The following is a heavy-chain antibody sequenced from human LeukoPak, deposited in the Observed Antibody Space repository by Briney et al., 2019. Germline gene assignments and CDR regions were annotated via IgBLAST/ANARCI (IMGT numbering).Heavy chain of an antibody. D-gene: IGHD6-13*01. CDR1: GGSISSYY. CDR2: IYYSGST. V-gene: IGHV4-59*01. Sequence: SETLSLTCTVSGGSISSYYWSWIRQPPGKGLEWIGCIYYSGSTNYNPSLKSRVTISVDTSKNQFSLKLSSVTAADTAVYYCARVIAAAGTEWFDPWGQGTLVTVSS. J-gene: IGHJ5*02. CDR3: ARVIAAAGTEWFDP.